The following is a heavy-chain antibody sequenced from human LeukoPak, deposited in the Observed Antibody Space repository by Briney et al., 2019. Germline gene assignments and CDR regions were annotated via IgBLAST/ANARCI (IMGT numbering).Heavy chain of an antibody. CDR1: GYTFTSYA. V-gene: IGHV1-3*01. D-gene: IGHD3-22*01. CDR3: ARDPYGGYYDSGGHYFDY. CDR2: INAGNGNT. Sequence: GASVKVSYKASGYTFTSYAMHWVRQAPGQRLEWMGWINAGNGNTKYSQKFQGRVTITRDTSASTAYMELSSLRSEDTAVYYCARDPYGGYYDSGGHYFDYWGQGTLVTVSS. J-gene: IGHJ4*02.